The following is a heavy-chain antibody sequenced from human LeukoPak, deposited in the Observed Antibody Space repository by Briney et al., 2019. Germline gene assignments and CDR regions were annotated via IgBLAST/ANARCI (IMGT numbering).Heavy chain of an antibody. D-gene: IGHD2-21*01. V-gene: IGHV4-34*01. CDR3: ARDHPDGDY. CDR2: INHSGST. Sequence: SETLSLTCAVYGGSFSGYYWSWIRQPPGKGLEWIGEINHSGSTNYNPSLKSRVTISVDTSKNQFSLKLSSVTAADTAVYYCARDHPDGDYWGQGTLVTVSS. CDR1: GGSFSGYY. J-gene: IGHJ4*02.